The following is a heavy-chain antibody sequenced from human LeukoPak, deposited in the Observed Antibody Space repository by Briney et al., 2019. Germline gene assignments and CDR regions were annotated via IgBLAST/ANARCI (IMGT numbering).Heavy chain of an antibody. CDR1: GYTFTSYC. Sequence: ASVKVSCKASGYTFTSYCMHWVRQAPGQGLGWMGIINPSGGSTSYAQKFQGRVTMTRDTSTSTVYMELSSLRSEDTAVYYCAREKSGATGFDYWGRGTLVTVSS. J-gene: IGHJ4*02. CDR3: AREKSGATGFDY. CDR2: INPSGGST. V-gene: IGHV1-46*01. D-gene: IGHD1-26*01.